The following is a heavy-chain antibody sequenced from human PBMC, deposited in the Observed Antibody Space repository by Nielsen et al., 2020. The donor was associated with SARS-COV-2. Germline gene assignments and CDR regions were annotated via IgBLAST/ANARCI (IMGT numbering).Heavy chain of an antibody. Sequence: PGKGLEWIGEINHSGSTSYNPSLKSRVTISVDTSKNQFSLKLSSVTAADTAVYYCARVGEAGYSPFDYWGQGTLVTVSS. CDR3: ARVGEAGYSPFDY. D-gene: IGHD5-18*01. J-gene: IGHJ4*02. V-gene: IGHV4-34*01. CDR2: INHSGST.